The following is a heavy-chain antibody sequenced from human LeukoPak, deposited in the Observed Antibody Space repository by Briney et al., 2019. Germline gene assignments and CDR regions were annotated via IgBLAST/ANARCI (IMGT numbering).Heavy chain of an antibody. D-gene: IGHD6-13*01. V-gene: IGHV3-7*01. CDR2: MKYDGSEK. CDR1: GFTFSSYW. CDR3: ARDIEAAGLFLDY. J-gene: IGHJ4*02. Sequence: GGSLRLSCAASGFTFSSYWMSWVRQAPGKGLEWVANMKYDGSEKYYVDSVKGRFTISRDNAKDSLYLQMNSLRAEDTAVYYCARDIEAAGLFLDYWGQGTPVTVSS.